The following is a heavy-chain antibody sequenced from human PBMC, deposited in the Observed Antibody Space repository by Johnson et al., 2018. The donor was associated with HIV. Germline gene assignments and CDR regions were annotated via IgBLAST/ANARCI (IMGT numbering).Heavy chain of an antibody. D-gene: IGHD5-18*01. CDR1: GFTLSDHY. CDR3: AREPRLLTDAFDI. J-gene: IGHJ3*02. CDR2: IYSGGST. Sequence: VQLVESGGGLVQPGGSLRLSCAASGFTLSDHYMDWVRQAPGKGLEWVSVIYSGGSTYYADSVKGRFTISRDNSKNTPYLQMNSLRVEDTAVYYCAREPRLLTDAFDIWGQGTMVTVSS. V-gene: IGHV3-66*01.